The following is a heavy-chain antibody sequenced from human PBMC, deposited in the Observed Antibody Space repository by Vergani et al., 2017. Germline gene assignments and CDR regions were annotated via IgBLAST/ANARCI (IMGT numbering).Heavy chain of an antibody. V-gene: IGHV1-2*02. Sequence: QVQLVQSGAEVKKPGASVKVSCKASGYTFTGYYMHWVRQAPGQGLEWMGWINPNSGGTNYAQKFQGRVTMTRDTSISTAYMELSRLRSDDTAVYYNAKTHEGDISYDCFDNWCQGTVVSVSA. CDR3: AKTHEGDISYDCFDN. J-gene: IGHJ4*02. CDR1: GYTFTGYY. D-gene: IGHD5-12*01. CDR2: INPNSGGT.